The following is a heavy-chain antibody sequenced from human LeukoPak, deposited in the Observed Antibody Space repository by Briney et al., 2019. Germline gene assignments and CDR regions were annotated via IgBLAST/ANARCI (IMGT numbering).Heavy chain of an antibody. D-gene: IGHD3-22*01. J-gene: IGHJ3*02. V-gene: IGHV3-49*04. CDR2: IRSKTYCGTT. CDR1: GFTFGDYV. Sequence: GVSLRLSCTASGFTFGDYVMSWVRQAPGKGLEWVGFIRSKTYCGTTKNSASVKGTFTSSRDDTRSTAYSQINSLKTEDTAVYYCSRRYNYDNSGYYYVTDAFDIWGQGTMVTVSS. CDR3: SRRYNYDNSGYYYVTDAFDI.